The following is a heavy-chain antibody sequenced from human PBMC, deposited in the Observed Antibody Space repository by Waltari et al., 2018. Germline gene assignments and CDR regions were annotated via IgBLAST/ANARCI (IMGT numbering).Heavy chain of an antibody. Sequence: EVQLVESGGGLVQAGGSLRLSCAASGFTFSSYEMNWVRQVPGKGLEWISYISRSGSNKYHTDSVNGRFTISRDNAKNSLSLQMYSLRVEDTAVYYCVRNAVWSGPDCWGQGTLVTVSS. CDR1: GFTFSSYE. J-gene: IGHJ4*02. CDR2: ISRSGSNK. CDR3: VRNAVWSGPDC. D-gene: IGHD3-3*01. V-gene: IGHV3-48*03.